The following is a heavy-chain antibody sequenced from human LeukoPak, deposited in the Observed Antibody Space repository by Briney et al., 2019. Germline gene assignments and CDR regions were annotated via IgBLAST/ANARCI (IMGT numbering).Heavy chain of an antibody. CDR1: GFTFSYYA. V-gene: IGHV3-33*01. J-gene: IGHJ4*02. CDR3: ARELFSSGSCPDG. Sequence: PGGSLRLSCAASGFTFSYYAIHWVRQAPGKGLEWVALIWSDGSNKYYADSVKGRITISRDNSKNTVYLQMNSLRAEDTVVYYCARELFSSGSCPDGWGQGTLVTVSS. CDR2: IWSDGSNK. D-gene: IGHD3-10*01.